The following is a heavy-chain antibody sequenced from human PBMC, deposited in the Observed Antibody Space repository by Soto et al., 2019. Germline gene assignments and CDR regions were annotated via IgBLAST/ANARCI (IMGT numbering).Heavy chain of an antibody. CDR2: IKSKTDGGTT. V-gene: IGHV3-15*07. CDR3: TTPRVLDFWSGYYGGGYYFDY. CDR1: GFTFSNAW. Sequence: GGSLRLSCAASGFTFSNAWMNWVRQAPGKGLEWVGRIKSKTDGGTTDYAAPVKGRFTISRDDSKNTLYLQMNSLKTEDTAVYYCTTPRVLDFWSGYYGGGYYFDYWGQGTLVTVSS. D-gene: IGHD3-3*01. J-gene: IGHJ4*02.